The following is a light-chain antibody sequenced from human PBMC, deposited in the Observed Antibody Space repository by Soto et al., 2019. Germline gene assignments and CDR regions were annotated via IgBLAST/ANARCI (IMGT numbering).Light chain of an antibody. CDR2: DAS. CDR3: QQYTGYSRT. V-gene: IGKV1-5*01. J-gene: IGKJ1*01. Sequence: DFQMTQSPSTLSASVGDRVTITCRASQNIRSRLAWFQQKPGKAPKLLIYDASSLESGVPSRFSGSGSGTDFTLTISCLQSEDFATYYCQQYTGYSRTFGQGTKVDI. CDR1: QNIRSR.